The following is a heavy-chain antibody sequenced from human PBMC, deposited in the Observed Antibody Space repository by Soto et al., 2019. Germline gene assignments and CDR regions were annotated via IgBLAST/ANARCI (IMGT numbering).Heavy chain of an antibody. Sequence: EVQLVESGGGLVQPGRSLRLSCAASGFTFDDYAVHWVRQAPGNGLEWVSSISWNRGKIAFADSVKGRFTISRDNVKNALYLQMNGLRPEETALYFCVTGSCSNGVCFGYYFDYWGPGTVVTVSS. CDR3: VTGSCSNGVCFGYYFDY. D-gene: IGHD2-8*01. CDR2: ISWNRGKI. V-gene: IGHV3-9*01. J-gene: IGHJ4*02. CDR1: GFTFDDYA.